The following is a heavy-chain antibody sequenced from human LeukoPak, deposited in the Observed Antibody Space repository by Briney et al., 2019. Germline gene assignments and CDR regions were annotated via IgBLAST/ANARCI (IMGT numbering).Heavy chain of an antibody. CDR1: GFTFSSYS. J-gene: IGHJ4*02. V-gene: IGHV3-48*01. Sequence: GGSLRLSCAASGFTFSSYSINWVRQAPGKGLEWGSYISGSSSTIYYADSVKGRFTISRDNGKNTLYLQMNSLRAEDTAVYYCARGSTYYDSSGQVPFDYWGQGTLVTVSS. D-gene: IGHD3-22*01. CDR2: ISGSSSTI. CDR3: ARGSTYYDSSGQVPFDY.